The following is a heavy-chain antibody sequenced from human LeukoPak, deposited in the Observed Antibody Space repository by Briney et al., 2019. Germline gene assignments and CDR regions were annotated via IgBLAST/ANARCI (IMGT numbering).Heavy chain of an antibody. CDR2: ISYDGSSK. J-gene: IGHJ4*02. Sequence: PGGSLRLSCAVSGFTFSSYAMHWVRQAPGKGLEWVAVISYDGSSKYYADSVKGRFTISRDNSKNTLYLQMNSLRAEDTAVYYCAREYGSEVFDYWGQGTLVTVSS. D-gene: IGHD3-10*01. CDR1: GFTFSSYA. V-gene: IGHV3-30-3*01. CDR3: AREYGSEVFDY.